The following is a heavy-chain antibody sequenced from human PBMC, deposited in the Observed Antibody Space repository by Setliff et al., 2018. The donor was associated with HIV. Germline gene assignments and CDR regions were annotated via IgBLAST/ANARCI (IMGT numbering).Heavy chain of an antibody. Sequence: GGSLRLSCAVSGFTFSNYAMNWVRQGSGKGLEWVSVIYSGGTSTYYADSVKGRFTISRDDSKNTLYLQMKSLRAEDTAVYYCAKDRAAAPGTYYYYYMDVWGKGTTVTVSS. V-gene: IGHV3-23*03. J-gene: IGHJ6*03. CDR2: IYSGGTST. CDR1: GFTFSNYA. D-gene: IGHD6-13*01. CDR3: AKDRAAAPGTYYYYYMDV.